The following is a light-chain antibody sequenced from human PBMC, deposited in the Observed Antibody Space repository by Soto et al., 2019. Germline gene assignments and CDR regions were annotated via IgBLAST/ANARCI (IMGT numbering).Light chain of an antibody. Sequence: DIHMTQSPSTLSGSVGDRVTITCRASQTISSWLAWYQQKPGKAPKLQIYKASTLKSGVPSRFSGSGSGTEFTLTISSLQPDDFATYYCQHYNSYSEAFGQGTKVDIK. CDR1: QTISSW. J-gene: IGKJ1*01. CDR3: QHYNSYSEA. V-gene: IGKV1-5*03. CDR2: KAS.